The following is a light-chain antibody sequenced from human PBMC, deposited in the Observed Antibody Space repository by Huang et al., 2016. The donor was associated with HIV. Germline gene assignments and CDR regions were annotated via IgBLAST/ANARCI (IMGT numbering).Light chain of an antibody. V-gene: IGKV3-20*01. Sequence: EIVLTQSPGTLSLSPGERATLSCRASQSVSSHALAWYQQKPGQAPRLLSYGASSRATGIPDRFSGSGSGTDFTLTISRLEPEDFAVYFCQQYGSSPAFGQGTKLEIK. CDR2: GAS. J-gene: IGKJ2*01. CDR3: QQYGSSPA. CDR1: QSVSSHA.